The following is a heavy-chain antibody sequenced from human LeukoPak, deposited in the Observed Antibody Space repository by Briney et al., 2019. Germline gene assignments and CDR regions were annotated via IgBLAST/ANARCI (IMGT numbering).Heavy chain of an antibody. CDR3: AKTAPHYYDSSGYYFGY. D-gene: IGHD3-22*01. Sequence: PGGSLRLSCAASGFTFSSYAMSWVRQAPGKGLEWVSAISGSGGRTYYADSVKGRFTISRDNSKNTLYLQMNSLRAEDTAVYYCAKTAPHYYDSSGYYFGYWGQGTLVTVSS. V-gene: IGHV3-23*01. CDR2: ISGSGGRT. CDR1: GFTFSSYA. J-gene: IGHJ4*02.